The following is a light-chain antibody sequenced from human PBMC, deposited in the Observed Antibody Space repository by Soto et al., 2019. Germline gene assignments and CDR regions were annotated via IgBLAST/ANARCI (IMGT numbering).Light chain of an antibody. Sequence: EIVMTQSPATLSVSPGERATLSCRASQSVSSNLAWYQQKPGQAPRLLIYGASTRATGIPARFSGSGSGAEFTLTISSLQPEDFATYTCQQFHTFPFGFGQGTRLEIK. V-gene: IGKV3-15*01. CDR1: QSVSSN. CDR3: QQFHTFPFG. CDR2: GAS. J-gene: IGKJ5*01.